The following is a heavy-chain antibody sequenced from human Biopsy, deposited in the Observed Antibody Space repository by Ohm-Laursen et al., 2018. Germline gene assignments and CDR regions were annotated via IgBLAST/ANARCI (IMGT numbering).Heavy chain of an antibody. CDR3: ARVAGGYAYYYGVDV. J-gene: IGHJ6*02. CDR2: IYYDGIT. V-gene: IGHV4-38-2*02. Sequence: SDTLSLTCIVSGYSVTNDYYWGWIRQPPGKGLEWIGNIYYDGITYYNPSLKSRVAMSVDTSKNQFSLRLTSVTAADTAVYYCARVAGGYAYYYGVDVWGQGTTVIVSS. CDR1: GYSVTNDYY. D-gene: IGHD5-12*01.